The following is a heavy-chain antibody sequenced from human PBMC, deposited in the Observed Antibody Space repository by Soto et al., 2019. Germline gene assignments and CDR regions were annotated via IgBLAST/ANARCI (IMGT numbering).Heavy chain of an antibody. CDR2: IYYSGST. V-gene: IGHV4-31*03. Sequence: QVQLQESGPGLVKPSQTLSLTCTVSGGSISSGGYYWSWIRQHPGKGLEWIGYIYYSGSTYYNPSLKSRVTISVDTSKNQFSLKLSSVTAADTAVYYCGRLDIVATISYTFDYWGQGTLVTVSS. J-gene: IGHJ4*02. CDR3: GRLDIVATISYTFDY. CDR1: GGSISSGGYY. D-gene: IGHD5-12*01.